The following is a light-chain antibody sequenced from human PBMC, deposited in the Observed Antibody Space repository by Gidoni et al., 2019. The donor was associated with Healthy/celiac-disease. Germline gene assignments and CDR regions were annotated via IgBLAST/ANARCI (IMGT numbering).Light chain of an antibody. CDR1: QSVSSSY. J-gene: IGKJ1*01. Sequence: EIVLTQSPGTLSLSPGERAPLSCRASQSVSSSYLAWYQQKPGQAPRLLIYGASRRATGIPDRFSGSGSGTDFTLTISRLEPEDFAVYYCQQYGSSPRTFGQGTKVEIK. V-gene: IGKV3-20*01. CDR3: QQYGSSPRT. CDR2: GAS.